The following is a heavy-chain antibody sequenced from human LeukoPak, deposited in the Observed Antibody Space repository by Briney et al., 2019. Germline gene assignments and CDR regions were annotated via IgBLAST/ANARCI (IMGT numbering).Heavy chain of an antibody. CDR3: ASVVAATVGYFDY. Sequence: SETLSLTCAVYGGSFSGYYWSWIRQPPGKGLEWIGEINHSGNTNYNPSLKSRVTISVDTSKNQFSLKLSSVTAADTAVYYCASVVAATVGYFDYWGQGTLVTVSS. J-gene: IGHJ4*02. V-gene: IGHV4-34*01. CDR2: INHSGNT. CDR1: GGSFSGYY. D-gene: IGHD2-15*01.